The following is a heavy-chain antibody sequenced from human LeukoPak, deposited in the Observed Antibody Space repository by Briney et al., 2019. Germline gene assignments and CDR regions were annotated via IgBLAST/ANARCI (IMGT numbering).Heavy chain of an antibody. V-gene: IGHV3-15*01. Sequence: GSLRLSCAASGFTFNNAWMNWVRQAPGKGLEWVGRIKSKNVGGTTDYAAPVKGRFTISRDDSKNTVYLQMNSLKIEDTAVYYCTSHAAFDPWGQGTLVTVSS. CDR3: TSHAAFDP. CDR1: GFTFNNAW. CDR2: IKSKNVGGTT. J-gene: IGHJ5*02.